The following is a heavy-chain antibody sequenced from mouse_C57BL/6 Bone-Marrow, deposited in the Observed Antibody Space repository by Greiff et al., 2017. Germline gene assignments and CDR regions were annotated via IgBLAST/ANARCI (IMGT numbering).Heavy chain of an antibody. D-gene: IGHD2-2*01. V-gene: IGHV1-81*01. CDR2: LYPRSGNT. Sequence: QVQLKQSGAELARPGASVKLSCKASGYTFTSYGISWVKQRTGQGLEWLGELYPRSGNTYYNEKFKGKATLPADKSSSTAYMELRSLTSEDSAVYFCARNYGYQDWFAYWGQGTLVTVSA. CDR3: ARNYGYQDWFAY. CDR1: GYTFTSYG. J-gene: IGHJ3*01.